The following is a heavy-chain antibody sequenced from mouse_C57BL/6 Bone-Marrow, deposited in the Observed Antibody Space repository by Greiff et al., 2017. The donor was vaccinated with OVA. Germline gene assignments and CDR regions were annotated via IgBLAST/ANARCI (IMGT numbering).Heavy chain of an antibody. Sequence: QVQLQQPGAELVRPGSSVKLSCKASGYTFTSYWMHWVKQRPIQSLEWIGNIDPSDSETHYNQKFKDKATLTVDKSSSTAYMQLSSLTSEDSAVYYCARGDWERYYFDYWGQGTTLTVSS. CDR2: IDPSDSET. CDR1: GYTFTSYW. J-gene: IGHJ2*01. D-gene: IGHD4-1*01. CDR3: ARGDWERYYFDY. V-gene: IGHV1-52*01.